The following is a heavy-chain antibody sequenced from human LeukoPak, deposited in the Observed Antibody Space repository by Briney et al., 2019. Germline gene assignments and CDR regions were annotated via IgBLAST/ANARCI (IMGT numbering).Heavy chain of an antibody. CDR2: INTDSGGT. CDR3: ARGEGSSIDY. V-gene: IGHV1-2*02. Sequence: GASVKVSCKASGYTFTDYYMHWVRQAPGQGLEWMVWINTDSGGTNYAQKFQGRVTMTIDTSISTAYLELTRLTSVDTAVYYCARGEGSSIDYWGQGTLVTVSS. J-gene: IGHJ4*02. D-gene: IGHD6-13*01. CDR1: GYTFTDYY.